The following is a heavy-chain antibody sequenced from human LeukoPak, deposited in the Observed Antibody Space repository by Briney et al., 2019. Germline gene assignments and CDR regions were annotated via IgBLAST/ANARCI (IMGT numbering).Heavy chain of an antibody. D-gene: IGHD3-10*01. Sequence: PSETLSLTCTVSGGSISSYYWSWIRQPPGKGLEWIGYIYYSGSTNYNPSLKSRVTISVDTSKNQFSLKLSSVTAADTAVYYCARLRRHYYGSGSYYRNYVDVWGKGTTVTISS. CDR2: IYYSGST. CDR3: ARLRRHYYGSGSYYRNYVDV. V-gene: IGHV4-59*12. CDR1: GGSISSYY. J-gene: IGHJ6*03.